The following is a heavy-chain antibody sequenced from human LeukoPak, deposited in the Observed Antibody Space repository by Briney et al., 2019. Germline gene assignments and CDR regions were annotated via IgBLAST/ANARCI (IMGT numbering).Heavy chain of an antibody. CDR1: GFTFDDYA. J-gene: IGHJ1*01. D-gene: IGHD6-13*01. V-gene: IGHV3-9*01. Sequence: GRSLRLSCAASGFTFDDYAMHWVRQAPGKGLEWVSGISWNSGSIGYADSVKGRFTISRDNAKNLVFLQMNSLRAEDTAVYYCVPPAAGLHRTISTEYFQHWGQGTLVTVSS. CDR2: ISWNSGSI. CDR3: VPPAAGLHRTISTEYFQH.